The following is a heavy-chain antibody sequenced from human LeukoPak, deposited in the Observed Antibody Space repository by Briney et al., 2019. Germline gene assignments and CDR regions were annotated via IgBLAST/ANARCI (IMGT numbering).Heavy chain of an antibody. CDR1: GFTFSSYS. J-gene: IGHJ1*01. CDR2: ISSSSSYI. V-gene: IGHV3-21*01. Sequence: GGSLRLSCAASGFTFSSYSMNWVHQAPGKGLEWVSSISSSSSYIYYADSVKGRFTISRDNAKNSLYLQMNSLRAEDTAVYYCARGPSPIDYDSSGYYPEYFQHWGQGTLVTVSS. CDR3: ARGPSPIDYDSSGYYPEYFQH. D-gene: IGHD3-22*01.